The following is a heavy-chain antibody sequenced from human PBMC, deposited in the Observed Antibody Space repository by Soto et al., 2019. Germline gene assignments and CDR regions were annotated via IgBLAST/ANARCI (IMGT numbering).Heavy chain of an antibody. V-gene: IGHV1-58*01. Sequence: EASVKVSCKASGFTFTSSAVQWVRQARGQRLEWIGWIVVGSGNTNYAQKFQERVTITRDMSTSTAYMELSSLRSEDTAVYYCAAVGYGSGSYYSPYYYYYVMDVWGQGTTVTVSS. CDR2: IVVGSGNT. D-gene: IGHD3-10*01. CDR3: AAVGYGSGSYYSPYYYYYVMDV. J-gene: IGHJ6*02. CDR1: GFTFTSSA.